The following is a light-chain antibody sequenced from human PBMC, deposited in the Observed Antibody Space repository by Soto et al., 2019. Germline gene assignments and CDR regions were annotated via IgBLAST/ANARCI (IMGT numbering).Light chain of an antibody. V-gene: IGLV2-23*01. CDR1: SNDVGSYNL. Sequence: QSVLTQPASVSGFPGHSITISCTGTSNDVGSYNLVSWYQHHPGKAPKLMIFEGSKRPSGVSNRFSGSKSGNTASLTISGLQAEDEADFYCCSYAGSNYYVFGTGTKVTVL. J-gene: IGLJ1*01. CDR2: EGS. CDR3: CSYAGSNYYV.